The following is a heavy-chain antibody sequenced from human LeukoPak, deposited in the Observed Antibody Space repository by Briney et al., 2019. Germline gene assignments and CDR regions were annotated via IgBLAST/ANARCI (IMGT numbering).Heavy chain of an antibody. D-gene: IGHD2-15*01. Sequence: SETLSLTCTVSGGSISSYYWSWIRQPPGKGLEWIGYIYYSGSTNYNPSLKSRVTISVDTSKNQFSLKLSSVTAADTAVYYCARGYCSGGSCQYYYYYMDVWGKGTTVTISS. V-gene: IGHV4-59*01. CDR3: ARGYCSGGSCQYYYYYMDV. J-gene: IGHJ6*03. CDR2: IYYSGST. CDR1: GGSISSYY.